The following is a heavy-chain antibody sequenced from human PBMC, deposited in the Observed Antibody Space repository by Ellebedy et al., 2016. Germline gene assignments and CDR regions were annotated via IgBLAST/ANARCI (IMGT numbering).Heavy chain of an antibody. CDR3: TRDRDGVDY. CDR2: IKEDGSDK. V-gene: IGHV3-7*01. J-gene: IGHJ4*02. D-gene: IGHD3-16*01. CDR1: GFNFRTYW. Sequence: GGSLRLSCVASGFNFRTYWMTWVRQTPGKGLEWVANIKEDGSDKYYVDSVKGRFTIYRDNAKNSLYLQMNSLTDEDTAIYYCTRDRDGVDYWGQGARVTVS.